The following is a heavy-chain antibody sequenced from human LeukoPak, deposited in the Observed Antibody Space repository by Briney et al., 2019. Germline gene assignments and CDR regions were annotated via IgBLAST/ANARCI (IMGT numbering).Heavy chain of an antibody. CDR3: ARAITVNYGMDV. CDR2: ISYDGSNK. CDR1: GFTFSSYA. D-gene: IGHD1-20*01. Sequence: GRSLRLSCAASGFTFSSYAMHWVRQAPGKGLEWVAVISYDGSNKYYADSVKGRFTISRDNSKNTLYLQMNSLRAEDTAVYYCARAITVNYGMDVWGQGTTVTVSS. V-gene: IGHV3-30-3*01. J-gene: IGHJ6*02.